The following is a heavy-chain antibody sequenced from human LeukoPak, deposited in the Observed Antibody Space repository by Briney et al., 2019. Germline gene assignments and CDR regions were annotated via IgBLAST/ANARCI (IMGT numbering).Heavy chain of an antibody. CDR3: ARARRLLLAVLDY. D-gene: IGHD3-22*01. J-gene: IGHJ4*02. V-gene: IGHV4-34*01. Sequence: PSETLSLTYAVYGGSFSGYYWSWIRQPPGKGLEWIGEINHSGSTNYNPSLKSRVTISVDTSKNQFSLKLSSVTAADTAVYYCARARRLLLAVLDYWGQGTLVTVSS. CDR2: INHSGST. CDR1: GGSFSGYY.